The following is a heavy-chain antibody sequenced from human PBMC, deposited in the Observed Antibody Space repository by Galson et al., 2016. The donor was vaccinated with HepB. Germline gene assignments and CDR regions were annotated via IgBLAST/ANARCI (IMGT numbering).Heavy chain of an antibody. CDR1: GYIFTDKY. CDR3: ARVKWLERAYDV. Sequence: SVKVSCKASGYIFTDKYLHWVRQAPGQGLEWMGWINPKTGGANSAQKFQGRVTMTRDTSISTAYMEVSRLTPDDTAVYFCARVKWLERAYDVWGQGTMVTVSS. V-gene: IGHV1-2*02. D-gene: IGHD5-12*01. J-gene: IGHJ3*01. CDR2: INPKTGGA.